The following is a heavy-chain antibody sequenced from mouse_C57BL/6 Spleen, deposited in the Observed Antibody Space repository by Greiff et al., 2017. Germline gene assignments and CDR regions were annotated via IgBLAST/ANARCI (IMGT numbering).Heavy chain of an antibody. Sequence: QVQLQQSWAALLRPGASVTLSCKASGYTFTDYEMHWVKQTPVHGLEWIGAIDPETGGTAYNQKFKGKAILTTDKSSSTAYMELRSLTSEDSAVYYGTRAIYYDYDWYCDVWGTGTTGTVSS. CDR3: TRAIYYDYDWYCDV. CDR2: IDPETGGT. V-gene: IGHV1-15*01. CDR1: GYTFTDYE. J-gene: IGHJ1*03. D-gene: IGHD2-4*01.